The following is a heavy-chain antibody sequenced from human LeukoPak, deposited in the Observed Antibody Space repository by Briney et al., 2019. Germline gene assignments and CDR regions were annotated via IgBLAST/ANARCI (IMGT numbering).Heavy chain of an antibody. D-gene: IGHD3-10*01. CDR2: ISGSGGST. J-gene: IGHJ5*02. CDR1: GFTFSSYA. Sequence: GGSLRLSCAASGFTFSSYAMSWVRQAPGKGLEWVSAISGSGGSTYYADSVKGRFTISRDNSKNTLYLQMNSLRAEDTAVYYCAKNKFWDTSLYGSGSSPNWFDPWGQGTLVTVSS. CDR3: AKNKFWDTSLYGSGSSPNWFDP. V-gene: IGHV3-23*01.